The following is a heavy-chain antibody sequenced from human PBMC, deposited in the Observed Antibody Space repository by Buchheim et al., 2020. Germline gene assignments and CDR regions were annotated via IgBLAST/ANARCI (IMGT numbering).Heavy chain of an antibody. D-gene: IGHD2-15*01. Sequence: QVQLVESGGGVVQPGRSLRLSCAASGISFSRYSMHWVRQAPGKGLEWVAVISDDATRTTYADSVRGRFTISRYNSRKPLYLQMGSLRLDDTAVFYCASDLSGGGLDYWGQGTL. CDR1: GISFSRYS. CDR2: ISDDATRT. V-gene: IGHV3-30*04. CDR3: ASDLSGGGLDY. J-gene: IGHJ4*02.